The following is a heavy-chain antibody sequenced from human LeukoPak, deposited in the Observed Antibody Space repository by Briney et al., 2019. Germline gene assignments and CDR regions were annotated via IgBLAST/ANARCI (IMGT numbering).Heavy chain of an antibody. V-gene: IGHV5-51*01. CDR2: IYPGESDT. CDR1: GNSFTSYW. Sequence: GESLKISCKGSGNSFTSYWNGWVRQMPGKGLEWMGIIYPGESDTRYSPSFQSQVPISAEQSTSTAYLQWSSLKASDTAMYDCARQDPVVTLGALDIWGQGTRDTVSS. J-gene: IGHJ3*02. D-gene: IGHD4-23*01. CDR3: ARQDPVVTLGALDI.